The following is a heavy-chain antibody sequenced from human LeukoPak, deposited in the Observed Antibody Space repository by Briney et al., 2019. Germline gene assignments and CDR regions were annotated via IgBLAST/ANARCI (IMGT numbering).Heavy chain of an antibody. CDR1: GYSISSGYY. CDR3: ASHTMVRGVIMDY. CDR2: IYHSGST. D-gene: IGHD3-10*01. J-gene: IGHJ4*02. V-gene: IGHV4-38-2*02. Sequence: SETLSLTCTVSGYSISSGYYWGWIRQPPGKGLEWIGSIYHSGSTYYNPSLKSRVTISVDTSKNQFSLKLSSVTAADTAVYYCASHTMVRGVIMDYWGQGTLVTVSS.